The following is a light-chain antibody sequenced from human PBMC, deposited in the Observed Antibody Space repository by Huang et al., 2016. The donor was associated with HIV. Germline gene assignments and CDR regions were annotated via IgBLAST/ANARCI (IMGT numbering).Light chain of an antibody. CDR1: QTITTY. CDR3: QQTYTFPA. Sequence: DIKLTQSLPSLSASVGDRVTITCRASQTITTYVKWYQQKPGKAPHLLIYGASNLQSGVPSRGSGSGSGTDFTLIISGLQPEDFATYYCQQTYTFPAFGRGTKVEIK. CDR2: GAS. J-gene: IGKJ1*01. V-gene: IGKV1-39*01.